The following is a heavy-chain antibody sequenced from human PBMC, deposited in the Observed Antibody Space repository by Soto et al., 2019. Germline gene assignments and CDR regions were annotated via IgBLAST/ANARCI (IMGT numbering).Heavy chain of an antibody. Sequence: GESLKISCKGSGYRFTSYWIGWVRQMPGKGLEWVGIIYPGDSDTKYSPSFEGQVTISADKSISTAYLQWNSLQASDTAMYYCARRIAAAGTSFWFDPWGQGTLVTVSS. D-gene: IGHD6-13*01. CDR1: GYRFTSYW. CDR2: IYPGDSDT. J-gene: IGHJ5*02. V-gene: IGHV5-51*01. CDR3: ARRIAAAGTSFWFDP.